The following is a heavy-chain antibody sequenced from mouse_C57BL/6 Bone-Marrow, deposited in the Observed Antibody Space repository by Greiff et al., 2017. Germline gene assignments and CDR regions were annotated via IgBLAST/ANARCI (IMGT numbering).Heavy chain of an antibody. CDR3: ATSTVVDGGY. V-gene: IGHV5-17*01. CDR1: GFTFSDYG. D-gene: IGHD1-1*01. Sequence: EVMLVESGGGLVKPGGSLKLSCAASGFTFSDYGMHWVRQAPEKGLEWVAYISSGSSTIYYAETVKGRFTISRDNAKNTLFLQMTSLRSEDTAMYYCATSTVVDGGYWGQGTTLTVSS. J-gene: IGHJ2*01. CDR2: ISSGSSTI.